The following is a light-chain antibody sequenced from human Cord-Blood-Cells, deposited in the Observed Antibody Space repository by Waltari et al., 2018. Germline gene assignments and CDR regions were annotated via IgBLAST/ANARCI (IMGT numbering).Light chain of an antibody. CDR1: SSDVGSYNL. CDR2: EAS. V-gene: IGLV2-23*01. Sequence: QSALTQPASVSGSPAQSITISSTGTSSDVGSYNLVSWYQQHPGKAPKLMIDEASKRPSGVSNRFSGSKSGNTASLTISGRQAEDEADYYCCSYAGSSTVFGGGTKLTVL. CDR3: CSYAGSSTV. J-gene: IGLJ3*02.